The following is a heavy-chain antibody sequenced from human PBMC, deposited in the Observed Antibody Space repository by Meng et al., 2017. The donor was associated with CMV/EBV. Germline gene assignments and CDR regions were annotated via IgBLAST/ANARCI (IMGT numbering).Heavy chain of an antibody. CDR1: GIIFTTYG. CDR3: AKDHRGRFIVGPRADGGHGMDV. J-gene: IGHJ6*02. CDR2: IRYDGSNK. Sequence: GESLKISCAPPGIIFTTYGLHWVRQAPGKGLEWVAFIRYDGSNKYYADSVKGRFTISRDNSKNTMYLQMNSLRGEDTAIYYCAKDHRGRFIVGPRADGGHGMDVWGQGTTVTVSS. D-gene: IGHD1-26*01. V-gene: IGHV3-30*02.